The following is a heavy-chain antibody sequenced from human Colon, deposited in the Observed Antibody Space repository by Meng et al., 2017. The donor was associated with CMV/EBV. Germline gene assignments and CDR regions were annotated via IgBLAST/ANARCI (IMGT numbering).Heavy chain of an antibody. CDR2: IYREGTT. J-gene: IGHJ4*02. CDR1: GFSVSTMH. Sequence: VQRVESGGGLIQPWGSCRLSVAASGFSVSTMHMNWVRQAPGKRLEWVSIIYREGTTRYAESVKGRFTISRDNSKNTIYLQMNSLRAEDTAVYYCARDVGYSSSWPYFDYWGQGTLVTVSS. CDR3: ARDVGYSSSWPYFDY. V-gene: IGHV3-53*01. D-gene: IGHD6-13*01.